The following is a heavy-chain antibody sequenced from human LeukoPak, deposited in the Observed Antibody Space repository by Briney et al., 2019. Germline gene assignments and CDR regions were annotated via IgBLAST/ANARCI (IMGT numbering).Heavy chain of an antibody. CDR2: ISGSGDTT. D-gene: IGHD2-21*02. V-gene: IGHV3-23*01. CDR3: AKDNGGGDWLGMDWFDP. Sequence: GGSLRLSCAASRFTFSSYTMSWVRQAPGKGLEWVSAISGSGDTTYYADSVKGRFTISRDNSKNTLYLQMNSLRAEDTAVYYCAKDNGGGDWLGMDWFDPWGQGTLVTVSS. CDR1: RFTFSSYT. J-gene: IGHJ5*02.